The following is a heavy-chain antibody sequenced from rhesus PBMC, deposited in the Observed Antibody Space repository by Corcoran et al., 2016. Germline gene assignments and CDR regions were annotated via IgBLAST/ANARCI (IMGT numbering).Heavy chain of an antibody. V-gene: IGHV4S11*01. CDR3: ARTTYYYGSGYSYYFDY. Sequence: QVQLQESGPGLVKPSETLSPTCTVSGGSISGYYWNWIRPPPGTGLEWIGNIYGSGSTTNYNPSLKSRVTLSVDTSKNQLSLKLSSVTAADTAVYYCARTTYYYGSGYSYYFDYWGQGVLVTVSS. CDR1: GGSISGYY. CDR2: IYGSGSTT. J-gene: IGHJ4*01. D-gene: IGHD3-28*01.